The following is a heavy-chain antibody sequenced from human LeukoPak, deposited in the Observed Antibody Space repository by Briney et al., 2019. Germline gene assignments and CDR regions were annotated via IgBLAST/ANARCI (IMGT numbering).Heavy chain of an antibody. J-gene: IGHJ5*02. CDR3: VRDRGGAYSGDNLFDP. D-gene: IGHD2-21*01. Sequence: GGSLRPSCAASGFTFSSYEMNWVRQAPGKGLEWLSYIIGSGSTTQYADSVRDRFTISRDNDKNAVYLQMNSLRADDTAIYYCVRDRGGAYSGDNLFDPWGQGTLVTVSS. CDR2: IIGSGSTT. V-gene: IGHV3-48*03. CDR1: GFTFSSYE.